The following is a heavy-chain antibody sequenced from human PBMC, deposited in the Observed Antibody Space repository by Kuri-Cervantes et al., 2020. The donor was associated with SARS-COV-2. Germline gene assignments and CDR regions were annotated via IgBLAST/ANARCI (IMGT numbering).Heavy chain of an antibody. D-gene: IGHD6-19*01. Sequence: SVKVSCKASGGTFSTYIITWVRQAPGQGLEWMGRIIPLLGIANYAHNFQGRVTISADKSTSTAYMELSSLGSEDTAVYYCAKHLPVPGGYYFDNWGQGNLVTVSS. CDR1: GGTFSTYI. CDR2: IIPLLGIA. V-gene: IGHV1-69*02. CDR3: AKHLPVPGGYYFDN. J-gene: IGHJ4*02.